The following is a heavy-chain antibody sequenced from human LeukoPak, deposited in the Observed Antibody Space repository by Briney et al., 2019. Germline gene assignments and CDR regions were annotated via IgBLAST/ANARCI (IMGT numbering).Heavy chain of an antibody. D-gene: IGHD3-10*01. CDR2: IIPIFGTA. Sequence: GASVKVSCKASGGTFSSYAISWVRQAPGQGLEWMGGIIPIFGTANYAQKFQGRVTITADESTSTAYMELSSLRSEDTAVYYCARVTGPGPGAFDIWGQGPMVTVSS. CDR3: ARVTGPGPGAFDI. J-gene: IGHJ3*02. V-gene: IGHV1-69*13. CDR1: GGTFSSYA.